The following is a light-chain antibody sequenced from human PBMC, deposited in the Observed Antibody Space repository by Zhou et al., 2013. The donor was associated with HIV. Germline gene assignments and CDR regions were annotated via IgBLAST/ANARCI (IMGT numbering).Light chain of an antibody. J-gene: IGKJ1*01. CDR2: GAS. V-gene: IGKV3-15*01. Sequence: EIVMTQSPDTLPVSAGERATLSCRASRSVSSKLAWYQQKPGQSPRLLIYGASTRATGIPARFSGSGSGTEFTLTIDCLQSEDFATYYCQQYYADPWTFGQGTKVEIK. CDR1: RSVSSK. CDR3: QQYYADPWT.